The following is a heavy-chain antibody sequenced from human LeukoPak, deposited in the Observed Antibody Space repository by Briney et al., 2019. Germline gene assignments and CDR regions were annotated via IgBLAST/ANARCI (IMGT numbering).Heavy chain of an antibody. Sequence: GGSLRLSCAASGFTFSSYAMSWVRQAPGKGLEWVSAISGSGGSTYYADSVKGRFTISRDNAKNSLYLQMNSLRAEDTAVYYCARDQDRYCSSTSCRRSNPFDYWGQGTLVTVSS. CDR1: GFTFSSYA. V-gene: IGHV3-23*01. CDR2: ISGSGGST. D-gene: IGHD2-2*01. J-gene: IGHJ4*02. CDR3: ARDQDRYCSSTSCRRSNPFDY.